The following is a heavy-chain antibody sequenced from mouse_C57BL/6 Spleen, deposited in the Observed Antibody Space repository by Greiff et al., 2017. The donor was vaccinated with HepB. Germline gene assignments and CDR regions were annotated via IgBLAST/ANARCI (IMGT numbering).Heavy chain of an antibody. CDR1: GYTFTDYY. J-gene: IGHJ3*01. V-gene: IGHV1-26*01. CDR2: INPNNGGT. Sequence: EVQLQQSGPELVKPGASVKISCKASGYTFTDYYMNWVKQSHGKSLEWIGDINPNNGGTSYNQKFKGKATLTVDKSSSTAYMELRSLTSEDSAVYYCARRQLGLWFAYWGQGTLVTVSA. CDR3: ARRQLGLWFAY. D-gene: IGHD4-1*02.